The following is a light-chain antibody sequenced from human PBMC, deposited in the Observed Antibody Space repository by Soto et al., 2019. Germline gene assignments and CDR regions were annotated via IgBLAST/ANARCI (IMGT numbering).Light chain of an antibody. Sequence: DLQMTQSPSSLSASVGDRVTITCRASQSISNYLNLYQQKPGKAPKLLIYAASSLQSGVPSRFSGCGSGTDFTLTISSLQPEDFATYSCQQSYTTLFTFGPGTNVDI. CDR3: QQSYTTLFT. CDR2: AAS. J-gene: IGKJ3*01. CDR1: QSISNY. V-gene: IGKV1-39*01.